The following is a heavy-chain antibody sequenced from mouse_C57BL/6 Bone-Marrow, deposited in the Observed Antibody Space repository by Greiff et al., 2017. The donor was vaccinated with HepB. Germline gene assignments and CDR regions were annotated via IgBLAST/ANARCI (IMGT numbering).Heavy chain of an antibody. D-gene: IGHD2-2*01. CDR2: INPSRGYT. V-gene: IGHV1-7*01. Sequence: VQRVESGAELAKPGASVKLSCKASGYTFTSYWMHWVKQRPGQGLEWIGYINPSRGYTKYTQKFKDKATLTADKSSSTAYMQLSSLTYEDSAVYYCARIYDGYERGDYFDYWGQGTTLTVSS. CDR1: GYTFTSYW. CDR3: ARIYDGYERGDYFDY. J-gene: IGHJ2*01.